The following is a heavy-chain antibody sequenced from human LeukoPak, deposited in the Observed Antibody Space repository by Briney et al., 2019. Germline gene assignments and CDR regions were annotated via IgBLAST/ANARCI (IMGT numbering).Heavy chain of an antibody. D-gene: IGHD5-12*01. CDR2: IYYSGST. V-gene: IGHV4-39*07. CDR3: ARGRGYSYAFDP. J-gene: IGHJ5*02. CDR1: GGSISSGGYY. Sequence: LETLSLTCTVSGGSISSGGYYWGWIRQPPGKGLEWIGSIYYSGSTHYNPSLKSRVTISADTSKNQFSLKLSSVTAADTAVYYCARGRGYSYAFDPWGQGTLATVSS.